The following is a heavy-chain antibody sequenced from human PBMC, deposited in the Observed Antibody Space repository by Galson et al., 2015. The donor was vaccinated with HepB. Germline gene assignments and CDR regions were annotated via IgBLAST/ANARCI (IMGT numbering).Heavy chain of an antibody. CDR2: ISVSGDNT. CDR1: GFTFSSYA. D-gene: IGHD1-26*01. Sequence: SLRLSCAASGFTFSSYAMSWVRQAPGKGLEWVSSISVSGDNTYYAESVKGRFSISRDNSENTLYLQLNSLGVEDTAIYSCAKVPFVGSTTLIFDYWGQGTLVTVSS. V-gene: IGHV3-23*01. CDR3: AKVPFVGSTTLIFDY. J-gene: IGHJ4*02.